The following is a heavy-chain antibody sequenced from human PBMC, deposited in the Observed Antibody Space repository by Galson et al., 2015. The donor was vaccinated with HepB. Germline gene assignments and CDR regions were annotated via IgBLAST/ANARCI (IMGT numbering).Heavy chain of an antibody. J-gene: IGHJ3*02. CDR2: MNPNSGNT. Sequence: ASGYTFTSYDINWVRQATGQGLEWMGWMNPNSGNTGYAQKFQGRVTMTRNTSISAAYMKLSSLRSEDTAVYYCARGFYDILTGYSDAFDIWGQGTMVTVSS. CDR3: ARGFYDILTGYSDAFDI. CDR1: GYTFTSYD. D-gene: IGHD3-9*01. V-gene: IGHV1-8*01.